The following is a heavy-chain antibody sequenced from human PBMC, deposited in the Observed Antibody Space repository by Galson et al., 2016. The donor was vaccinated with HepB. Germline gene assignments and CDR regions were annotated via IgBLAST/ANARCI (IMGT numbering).Heavy chain of an antibody. J-gene: IGHJ4*02. CDR3: TKVLFPVVAEAMLGGLDS. CDR2: ITLDSGNI. V-gene: IGHV3-9*02. Sequence: SLRLSCAASGFKSDDYAMHWVRRRPGKGLEWVSGITLDSGNIVYADSVKGRFTISRDNAKSSLYLQMHSLRVDDTTVYYCTKVLFPVVAEAMLGGLDSWGQGSLVTVSS. CDR1: GFKSDDYA. D-gene: IGHD3-10*02.